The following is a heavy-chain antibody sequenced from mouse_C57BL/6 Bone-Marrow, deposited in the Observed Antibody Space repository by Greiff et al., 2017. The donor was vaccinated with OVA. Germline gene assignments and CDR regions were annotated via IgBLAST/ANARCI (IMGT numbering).Heavy chain of an antibody. Sequence: EVKLVESGGDLVKPGGSLKLSCAASGFTFSSYGMSWVRQTPDKRLEWVATISSGGSYTYYPDSVKGRFTISRDNAKNTLYLQMSSLKSEDTAMYYCARRGVVATGYFDYWGQGTTLTVSS. CDR1: GFTFSSYG. CDR3: ARRGVVATGYFDY. J-gene: IGHJ2*01. D-gene: IGHD1-1*01. V-gene: IGHV5-6*02. CDR2: ISSGGSYT.